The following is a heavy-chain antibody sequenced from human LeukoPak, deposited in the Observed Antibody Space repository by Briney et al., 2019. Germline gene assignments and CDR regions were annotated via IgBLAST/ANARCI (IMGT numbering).Heavy chain of an antibody. J-gene: IGHJ4*02. V-gene: IGHV4-4*07. CDR2: IYTSGST. Sequence: SETLSLTCTVSGGSISSYYWSWIRQPAGKGLEWIGRIYTSGSTNYNPSLKSRVTMSVDTSKNQFSLKLSSVTAADTAVYYCARDTYYYDSSGYYRFDYWGQGTLVTVSS. CDR3: ARDTYYYDSSGYYRFDY. CDR1: GGSISSYY. D-gene: IGHD3-22*01.